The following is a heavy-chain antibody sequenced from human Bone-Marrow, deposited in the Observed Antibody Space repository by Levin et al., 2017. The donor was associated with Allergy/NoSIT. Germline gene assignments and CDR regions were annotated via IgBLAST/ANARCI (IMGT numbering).Heavy chain of an antibody. CDR1: GGSISNDYY. CDR2: IYYSGNT. D-gene: IGHD3-16*01. CDR3: ARGGVTAYYYMDV. J-gene: IGHJ6*03. Sequence: SQTLSLTCTVSGGSISNDYYWGWIRQPPGKGLEWIGNIYYSGNTYHNPSLKSRVTISADPSKNQVSLRVSSVTAADTAVYYCARGGVTAYYYMDVWGTGTTVAVSS. V-gene: IGHV4-39*01.